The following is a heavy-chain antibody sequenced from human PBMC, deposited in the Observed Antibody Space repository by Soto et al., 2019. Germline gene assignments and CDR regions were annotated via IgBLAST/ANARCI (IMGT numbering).Heavy chain of an antibody. D-gene: IGHD1-1*01. Sequence: EVQLLESGGGLLQPGGSLRLSCAAAGFTFSSVAMAWVRQAQGKGLEWVSSITDSGGSTDYADSVKGGFTISRDNSRNTLYLHMNSLRSDDTAVYDCAKLYWNPRYFDYWGQGTRVTISS. CDR1: GFTFSSVA. CDR3: AKLYWNPRYFDY. J-gene: IGHJ4*02. CDR2: ITDSGGST. V-gene: IGHV3-23*01.